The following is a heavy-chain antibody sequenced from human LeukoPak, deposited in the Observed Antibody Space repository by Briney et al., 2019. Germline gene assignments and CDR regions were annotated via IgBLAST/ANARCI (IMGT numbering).Heavy chain of an antibody. Sequence: SETLSLTCTVSGGSIGYYSWSWIRQPAGKGLEWIGRIFASGSTNYNPSLKSRVTMSVDTSKNQFSLKLSSVTAADTAVYYCARDLPYCSSTSCRMGDAFDIWGQGTMVTVSS. CDR3: ARDLPYCSSTSCRMGDAFDI. D-gene: IGHD2-2*01. V-gene: IGHV4-4*07. CDR1: GGSIGYYS. J-gene: IGHJ3*02. CDR2: IFASGST.